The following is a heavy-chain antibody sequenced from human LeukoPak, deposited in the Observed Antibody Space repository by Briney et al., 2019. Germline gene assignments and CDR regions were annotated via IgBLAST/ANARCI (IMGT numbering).Heavy chain of an antibody. V-gene: IGHV3-21*01. J-gene: IGHJ1*01. CDR3: ATNCGGDCPYEYFQH. Sequence: PGGSLRLSCAASGFTFSSYSMNWVRQAPGKGLEWVSSISSSSSYIYYADSVKGRFTISRDNAKNSLYLQMNSLRAEDTAVYYCATNCGGDCPYEYFQHWGQGTLVTVSS. CDR1: GFTFSSYS. CDR2: ISSSSSYI. D-gene: IGHD2-21*02.